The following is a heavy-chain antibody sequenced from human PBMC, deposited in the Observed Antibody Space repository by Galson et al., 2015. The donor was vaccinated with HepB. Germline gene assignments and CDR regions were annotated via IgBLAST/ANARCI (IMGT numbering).Heavy chain of an antibody. CDR1: GYTLTELS. CDR3: ASAWDGWDY. CDR2: FDPEDGET. V-gene: IGHV1-24*01. D-gene: IGHD5-24*01. Sequence: SVKVSCKVSGYTLTELSMHWVRQAPGKGLEWMGGFDPEDGETIYAQKFQGRVTITADESTSTAYMELSSLRSEDTAVYYCASAWDGWDYWGQGTLVTVSS. J-gene: IGHJ4*02.